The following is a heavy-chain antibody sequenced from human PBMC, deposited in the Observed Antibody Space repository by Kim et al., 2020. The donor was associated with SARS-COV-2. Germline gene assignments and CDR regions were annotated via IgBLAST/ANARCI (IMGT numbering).Heavy chain of an antibody. D-gene: IGHD3-22*01. CDR3: ASYYYDSSGYSYGMDV. J-gene: IGHJ6*02. V-gene: IGHV4-59*01. Sequence: SLKSRVTISVDTSKTQFSLKLSSVTAADTAVYYCASYYYDSSGYSYGMDVWGQGTTVTVSS.